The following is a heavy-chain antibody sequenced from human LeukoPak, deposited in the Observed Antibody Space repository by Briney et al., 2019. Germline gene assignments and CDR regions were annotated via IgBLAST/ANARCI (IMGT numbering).Heavy chain of an antibody. Sequence: SETLSLTCTVSGGSISNYYWSWIRQPAGKGLEWIGRISASGNTNYNPSLKSRVTMSVDTSMNLFALKLSSVTAADTAVFYCARQGVATAIDYWGQGTLVTVSS. CDR1: GGSISNYY. CDR3: ARQGVATAIDY. D-gene: IGHD2-21*02. V-gene: IGHV4-4*07. J-gene: IGHJ4*02. CDR2: ISASGNT.